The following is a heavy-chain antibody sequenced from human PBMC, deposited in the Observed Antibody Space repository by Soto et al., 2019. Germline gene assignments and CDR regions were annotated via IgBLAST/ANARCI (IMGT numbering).Heavy chain of an antibody. Sequence: SVKVSCKAYGGTFSSYAISWVRQAPGQGLEWMGGIIPIFGTANYAQKFQGRVTITADESTSTAYMELSSLRSEDTAVYYCARVITEISSGWYPIYYYYGMDVWGQGTTVTVSS. J-gene: IGHJ6*02. CDR1: GGTFSSYA. CDR2: IIPIFGTA. V-gene: IGHV1-69*13. D-gene: IGHD6-19*01. CDR3: ARVITEISSGWYPIYYYYGMDV.